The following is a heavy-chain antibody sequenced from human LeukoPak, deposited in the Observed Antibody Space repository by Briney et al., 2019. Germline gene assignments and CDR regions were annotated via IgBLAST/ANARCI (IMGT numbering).Heavy chain of an antibody. CDR3: ARVDYYYYGMDV. V-gene: IGHV4-34*01. CDR1: GGSFSGYY. Sequence: SETLSLTCAVYGGSFSGYYWSWIRQPPGKGLEWIGEINHSGSTNYNPSLKSRVTISVDTSKNQFSLKLSSVTAADTAVYYCARVDYYYYGMDVWGQGTTVTVSS. CDR2: INHSGST. D-gene: IGHD2-2*03. J-gene: IGHJ6*02.